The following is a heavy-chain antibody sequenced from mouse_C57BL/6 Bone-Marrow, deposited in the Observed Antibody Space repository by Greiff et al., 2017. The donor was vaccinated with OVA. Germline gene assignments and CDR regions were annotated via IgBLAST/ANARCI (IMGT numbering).Heavy chain of an antibody. CDR2: ISNGGGST. CDR1: GFTFSDYY. CDR3: ARPYAMDY. Sequence: EVQGVASGGGLVQPGGSLKLSCAASGFTFSDYYMYWVRQTPEKRLEWVAYISNGGGSTYYPDTVKGRFTISRDNAKNTLYLQMSRLKSEDTAMYYCARPYAMDYWGQGTSVTVSS. V-gene: IGHV5-12*01. J-gene: IGHJ4*01.